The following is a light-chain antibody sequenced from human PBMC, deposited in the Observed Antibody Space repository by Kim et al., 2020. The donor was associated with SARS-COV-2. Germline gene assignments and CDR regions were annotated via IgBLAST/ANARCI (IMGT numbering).Light chain of an antibody. Sequence: EILVTPSPATLSVSPGERATLSCKTSQNVNTNLAWYQQKPGQAPRLLMYRASTRATGTPARFSASGSGTEFTLTISSLQSEDIAIYYCQQYHNWPPRFTFGQGTKLE. CDR3: QQYHNWPPRFT. CDR2: RAS. CDR1: QNVNTN. J-gene: IGKJ2*01. V-gene: IGKV3-15*01.